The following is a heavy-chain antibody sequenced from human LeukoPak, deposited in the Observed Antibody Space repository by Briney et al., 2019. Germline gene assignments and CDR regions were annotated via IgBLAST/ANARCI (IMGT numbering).Heavy chain of an antibody. V-gene: IGHV3-66*01. D-gene: IGHD2-8*02. Sequence: PGGSLRLSCAASGFSVSRNYMSWVRQAPGKGLEWVSVIYSGADTYYADSVKGRFTISRDISKNTLYLQMNSLRAEDTALYYCARGSTGNYDYWGQGTLVTVSS. J-gene: IGHJ4*02. CDR1: GFSVSRNY. CDR3: ARGSTGNYDY. CDR2: IYSGADT.